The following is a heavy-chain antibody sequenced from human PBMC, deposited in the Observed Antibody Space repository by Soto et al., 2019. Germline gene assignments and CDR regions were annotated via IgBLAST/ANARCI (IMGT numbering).Heavy chain of an antibody. Sequence: WASVKVSCKASGGTFSSYAISWVRQAPGQGLEWMGGIIPIFGTANYAQKFQGRVTITADESTSTAYMELSSLRSEDTAVYYCARDLSQTTGDAFDIWGQGTMVTVSS. J-gene: IGHJ3*02. V-gene: IGHV1-69*13. D-gene: IGHD4-17*01. CDR2: IIPIFGTA. CDR1: GGTFSSYA. CDR3: ARDLSQTTGDAFDI.